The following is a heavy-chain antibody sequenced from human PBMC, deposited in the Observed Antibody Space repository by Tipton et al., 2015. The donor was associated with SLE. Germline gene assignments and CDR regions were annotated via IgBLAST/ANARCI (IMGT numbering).Heavy chain of an antibody. Sequence: SLRLSCTASGFLFSNYAMNWVRQAPGKGLEWVSVISGSGDTTYYADSVKGRFTISRDNAKNSLYLQMNSLRAEDTAVYYCASGQTGTHAFDIWGQGTMVTVSS. CDR1: GFLFSNYA. J-gene: IGHJ3*02. CDR2: ISGSGDTT. D-gene: IGHD1-1*01. V-gene: IGHV3-48*04. CDR3: ASGQTGTHAFDI.